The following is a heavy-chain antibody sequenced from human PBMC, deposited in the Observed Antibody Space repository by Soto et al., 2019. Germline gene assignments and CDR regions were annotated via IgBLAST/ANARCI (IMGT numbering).Heavy chain of an antibody. J-gene: IGHJ5*02. V-gene: IGHV4-30-2*01. CDR1: GGSISAACDS. Sequence: PSETLSLTCAVSGGSISAACDSWSCIRQPPGVGLEWIGYIYHSVTFLYNPSLKTRLTMSLDRSNNQFSLTLNSVTAADTAVYYCARAQFYSGSGRYNNLMFDPWGQGPQMTVSS. CDR3: ARAQFYSGSGRYNNLMFDP. D-gene: IGHD3-10*01. CDR2: IYHSVTF.